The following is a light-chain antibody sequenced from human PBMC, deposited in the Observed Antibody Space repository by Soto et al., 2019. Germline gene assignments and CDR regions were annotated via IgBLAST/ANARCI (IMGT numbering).Light chain of an antibody. CDR2: AAT. J-gene: IGKJ2*01. CDR1: QSINNY. V-gene: IGKV1-39*01. CDR3: QQSYNSPYT. Sequence: DIQMTQSPSSLSASLGYRVTITCRASQSINNYLNWYQQEEGKAPKLLIYAATSLQSGVPSRFSGSGSGTEFTLTISSLQPGDFATYYCQQSYNSPYTFGLGTKLEIK.